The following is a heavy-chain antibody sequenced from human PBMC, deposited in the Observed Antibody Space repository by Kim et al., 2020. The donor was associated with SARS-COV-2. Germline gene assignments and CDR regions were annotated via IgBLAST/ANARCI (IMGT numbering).Heavy chain of an antibody. CDR1: GGSFSGYY. V-gene: IGHV4-34*01. CDR2: INHSGST. Sequence: SETLSLTCAVYGGSFSGYYWSWIRQPPGKGLEWIGEINHSGSTNYNPSLKSRVTISVDTSKNQFSLKLSSVTAADTAVYYCARGWYSSSWYLGMLYYWGQGTLVTVSS. CDR3: ARGWYSSSWYLGMLYY. J-gene: IGHJ4*02. D-gene: IGHD6-13*01.